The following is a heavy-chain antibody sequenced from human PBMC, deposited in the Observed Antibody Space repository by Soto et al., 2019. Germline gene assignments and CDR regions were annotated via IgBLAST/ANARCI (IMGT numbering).Heavy chain of an antibody. D-gene: IGHD2-2*01. J-gene: IGHJ5*02. V-gene: IGHV1-2*04. CDR1: GYTFTGYY. CDR3: ARGAVVPAATSSNWFDP. CDR2: INPNSGGT. Sequence: ASVKVSCKASGYTFTGYYMHWVRQAPGQGLEWMGWINPNSGGTNYAQKFQGWVTMTRDTSTSTAYMELSRLRSDDTAVYYCARGAVVPAATSSNWFDPWGQGTLVTVSS.